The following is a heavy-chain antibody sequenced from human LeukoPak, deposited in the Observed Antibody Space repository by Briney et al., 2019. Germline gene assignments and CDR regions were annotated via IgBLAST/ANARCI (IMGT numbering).Heavy chain of an antibody. CDR2: IYYSGST. V-gene: IGHV4-39*01. D-gene: IGHD3-3*01. CDR3: ARQETATYYDFWSGYLGYFDY. CDR1: GGSISSSSYY. J-gene: IGHJ4*02. Sequence: SETLSLTCTVSGGSISSSSYYWGWIRQPPGKGLEWSGSIYYSGSTYYNPSLNSHVPISVDTSKNPFSLKLSSVTAADTAVYYCARQETATYYDFWSGYLGYFDYWGQGTLVTVSS.